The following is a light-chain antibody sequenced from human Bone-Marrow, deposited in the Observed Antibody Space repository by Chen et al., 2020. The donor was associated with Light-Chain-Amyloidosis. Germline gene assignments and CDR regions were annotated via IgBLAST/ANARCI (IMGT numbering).Light chain of an antibody. Sequence: QSALTQPASVSGSPGQSITISCTGTSSDVGGDNHVSWYQQHPDKAPTLMIYEVTNRPSWVPDRFSGSKSDNTASLTISGLQTEGEADYFCSSYTITNTLVFGSGTRLTVL. CDR2: EVT. CDR1: SSDVGGDNH. V-gene: IGLV2-14*01. CDR3: SSYTITNTLV. J-gene: IGLJ1*01.